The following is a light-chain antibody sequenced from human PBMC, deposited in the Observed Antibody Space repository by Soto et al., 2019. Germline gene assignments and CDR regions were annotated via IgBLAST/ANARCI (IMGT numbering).Light chain of an antibody. CDR1: SSDVGGYNY. Sequence: QSVLTQPASVSGSPGQSITISCTGTSSDVGGYNYVSWYQQHPGRAPKLMIYEVSFRPSGVSNRFSGSKSGNTASLTISGLQAEDEAYYHCASYISTSALVVFGAGTKVTVL. V-gene: IGLV2-14*01. CDR3: ASYISTSALVV. CDR2: EVS. J-gene: IGLJ2*01.